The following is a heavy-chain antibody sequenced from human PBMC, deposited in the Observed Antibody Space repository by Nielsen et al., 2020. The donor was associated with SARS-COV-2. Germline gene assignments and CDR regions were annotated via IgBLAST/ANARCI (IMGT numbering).Heavy chain of an antibody. CDR2: INHSGST. Sequence: SETLSLTCTVSGGSISSYYWSWIRQPPGKGLEWIGEINHSGSTNYNPSLKSRVTISVDTSKNQFSLKLSSVTAADTAVYYCARLEYWGQGTLVTVSS. CDR1: GGSISSYY. V-gene: IGHV4-34*01. CDR3: ARLEY. J-gene: IGHJ4*02.